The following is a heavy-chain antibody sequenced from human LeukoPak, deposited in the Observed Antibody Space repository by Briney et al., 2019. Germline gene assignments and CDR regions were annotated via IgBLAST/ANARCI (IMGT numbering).Heavy chain of an antibody. J-gene: IGHJ4*02. D-gene: IGHD3-16*01. CDR2: IYYSGST. Sequence: SQTLSLTCTVSGGSISSGDYYWSWIRQPPGKGLEWIGYIYYSGSTYYNPSLKSRVTISVDTSKNQFSLKQSSVTAADTAVYYCARDRNGGNFDYWGQGTLVTVSS. CDR3: ARDRNGGNFDY. CDR1: GGSISSGDYY. V-gene: IGHV4-30-4*08.